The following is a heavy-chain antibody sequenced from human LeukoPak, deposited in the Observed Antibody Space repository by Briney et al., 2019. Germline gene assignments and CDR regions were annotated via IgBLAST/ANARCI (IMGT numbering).Heavy chain of an antibody. D-gene: IGHD1-26*01. CDR2: ISGSGGST. Sequence: GGSLRLSCAASGFTFSSYGMSWVRQAPGKGLEWVSGISGSGGSTYYADSVKGRFTISRDNSKNTLYLQMNSLRAEDTAVYYCAKDGSYYDFDYWGQGTLVTVSS. J-gene: IGHJ4*02. CDR3: AKDGSYYDFDY. V-gene: IGHV3-23*01. CDR1: GFTFSSYG.